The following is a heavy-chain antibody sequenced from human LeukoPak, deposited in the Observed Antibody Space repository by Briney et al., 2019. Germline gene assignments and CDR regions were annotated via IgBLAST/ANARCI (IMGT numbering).Heavy chain of an antibody. CDR3: ARGAYDFWRGYSYYFDY. J-gene: IGHJ4*02. CDR2: ISSSSSYI. V-gene: IGHV3-21*01. CDR1: GFTFSSYS. Sequence: GGSLRLSCAASGFTFSSYSMNCVRQAPGKGVECVSYISSSSSYIYYADSVKGRFTISRDNAKNSLYLQMDSLRAEDTAVYYCARGAYDFWRGYSYYFDYWGQGTLVTVSS. D-gene: IGHD3-3*01.